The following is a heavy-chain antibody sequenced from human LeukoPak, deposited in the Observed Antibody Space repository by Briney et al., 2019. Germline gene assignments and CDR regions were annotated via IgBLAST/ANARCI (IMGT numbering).Heavy chain of an antibody. CDR2: IIPILGIT. Sequence: AASVNVSCTASGGTFSSYAISWVRQAPGQGLEWMGRIIPILGITAYAQKYQGRVTIIADKSTGVAYMELSSLRSEDTSMYYCAREGDGYNAYYFDYWGQGTLVTVSS. J-gene: IGHJ4*02. V-gene: IGHV1-69*04. D-gene: IGHD5-24*01. CDR3: AREGDGYNAYYFDY. CDR1: GGTFSSYA.